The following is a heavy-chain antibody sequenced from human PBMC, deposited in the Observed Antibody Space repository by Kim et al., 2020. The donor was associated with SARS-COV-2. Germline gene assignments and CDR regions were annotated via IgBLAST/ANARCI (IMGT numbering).Heavy chain of an antibody. CDR1: GFTFSSYA. D-gene: IGHD6-13*01. CDR2: ISGSGGST. J-gene: IGHJ4*02. CDR3: AKEGSNPGRWAAAGTGY. Sequence: GGSLRLSCAASGFTFSSYAMSWVRQAPGKGLEWVSAISGSGGSTYYADSVKGRFTISRDNSKNTLYLQMNSLRAEDTAVYYCAKEGSNPGRWAAAGTGYWGQGTLVTVSS. V-gene: IGHV3-23*01.